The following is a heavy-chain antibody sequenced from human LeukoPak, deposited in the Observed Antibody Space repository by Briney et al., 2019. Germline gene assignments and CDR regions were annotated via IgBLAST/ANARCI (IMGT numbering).Heavy chain of an antibody. CDR1: GGTFSSYA. D-gene: IGHD3-3*01. V-gene: IGHV1-69*13. CDR3: ARAENTKDYDFWSGYYTYNWFDS. Sequence: SVNVSCKASGGTFSSYAISWVRQAPGQGLEWMGGIIPIFGTANYAQKFQGRVTITADESTSTAYMELSSLRSEDTAVYYCARAENTKDYDFWSGYYTYNWFDSWGQGTLVTVSS. CDR2: IIPIFGTA. J-gene: IGHJ5*01.